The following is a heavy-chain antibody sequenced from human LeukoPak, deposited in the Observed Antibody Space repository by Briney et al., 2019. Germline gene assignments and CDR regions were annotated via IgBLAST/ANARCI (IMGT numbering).Heavy chain of an antibody. CDR3: ARAQIPKHDAFDI. J-gene: IGHJ3*02. CDR2: IIPILGIA. Sequence: SVKVSCKASGGTFSSYAISWVRQAPGQGLEWMGRIIPILGIANYAQKFQGRVTITADESTSTAYMELSSLRSEDTAVYYCARAQIPKHDAFDIWGQGTMVTVSS. V-gene: IGHV1-69*04. CDR1: GGTFSSYA.